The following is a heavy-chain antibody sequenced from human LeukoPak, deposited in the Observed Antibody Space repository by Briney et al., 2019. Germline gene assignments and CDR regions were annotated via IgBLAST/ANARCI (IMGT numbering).Heavy chain of an antibody. Sequence: ASVTVSFKASGYTFTGYYMHWVRQAPGQGLEWMGLINPYSGGTNYAQRFQDRVSMTRDTSISTAYMELSRVTSDDTAVYYCARSGGTSGPELDYWGQGTLVTVSS. CDR3: ARSGGTSGPELDY. J-gene: IGHJ4*02. CDR2: INPYSGGT. V-gene: IGHV1-2*02. CDR1: GYTFTGYY. D-gene: IGHD3-3*01.